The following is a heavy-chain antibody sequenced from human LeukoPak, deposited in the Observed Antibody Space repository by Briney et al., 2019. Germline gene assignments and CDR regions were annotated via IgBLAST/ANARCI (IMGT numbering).Heavy chain of an antibody. CDR2: ISGSGGST. CDR3: AKDSIAAAGLILNAFDI. D-gene: IGHD6-13*01. J-gene: IGHJ3*02. V-gene: IGHV3-23*01. CDR1: GFTFSSYS. Sequence: GGSLRLSCAASGFTFSSYSMNWVRQAPGKGLEWVSAISGSGGSTYYADSVKGRFTISRDNSKNTLYLQMNSLRAEDTAVYYCAKDSIAAAGLILNAFDIWGQGTMVTVSS.